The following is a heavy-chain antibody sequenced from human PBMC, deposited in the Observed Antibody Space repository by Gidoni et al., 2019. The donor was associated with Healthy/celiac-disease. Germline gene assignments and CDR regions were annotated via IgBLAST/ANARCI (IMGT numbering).Heavy chain of an antibody. Sequence: QVLLVESGGGVAQPGRSLRLSCAASGSTFSSYGMHWVRQAPGKGLEWVAVISYDGSNKYYADSVKGRFTISRDNSKNTLYLQMNSLRAEDTAVYYCAKARGYSSGWYYFDYWGQGTLVTVSS. CDR3: AKARGYSSGWYYFDY. J-gene: IGHJ4*02. V-gene: IGHV3-30*18. CDR2: ISYDGSNK. CDR1: GSTFSSYG. D-gene: IGHD6-19*01.